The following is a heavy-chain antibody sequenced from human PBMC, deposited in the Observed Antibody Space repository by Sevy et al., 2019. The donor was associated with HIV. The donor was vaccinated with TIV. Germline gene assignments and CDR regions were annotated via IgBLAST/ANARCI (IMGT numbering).Heavy chain of an antibody. CDR1: GFRFSDYG. CDR2: ISYDGTNT. V-gene: IGHV3-30*18. D-gene: IGHD1-26*01. Sequence: GGSLRLSCEASGFRFSDYGIHWVRQAPGKGLEWVAIISYDGTNTKYADSVKGLFTISRDNSKNTLILQMNSLRDEDTAVYYGAKDRRYGLGYGGGLDCWGQGTLVTVSS. J-gene: IGHJ4*02. CDR3: AKDRRYGLGYGGGLDC.